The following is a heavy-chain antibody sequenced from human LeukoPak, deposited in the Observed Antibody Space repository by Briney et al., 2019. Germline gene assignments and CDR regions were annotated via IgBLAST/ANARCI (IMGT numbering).Heavy chain of an antibody. Sequence: GGSLRLSCAASGFTFSSYGMHWVRQVPGKGLEWVAVISYDGSNKYYADSVKGRFTISRDNSKNTLYLQMNSLRAEDTAVYYCAKAVSVAGPELNWFDPWGQGTLVTVSS. V-gene: IGHV3-30*18. J-gene: IGHJ5*02. D-gene: IGHD6-19*01. CDR1: GFTFSSYG. CDR2: ISYDGSNK. CDR3: AKAVSVAGPELNWFDP.